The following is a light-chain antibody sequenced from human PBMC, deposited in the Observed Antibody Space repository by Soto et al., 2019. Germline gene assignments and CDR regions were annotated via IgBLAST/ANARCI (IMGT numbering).Light chain of an antibody. V-gene: IGKV1-39*01. CDR1: QPIGTS. CDR3: LQGYNTFWT. Sequence: DIQMTQSPSSLSASVGDSVTVTCRASQPIGTSLHWYQQRAGKAPKVLISSASRLQSGVSSRFSGSGSGTHFTLTISSLRPEDSARYYCLQGYNTFWTFGQGTKVEIK. J-gene: IGKJ1*01. CDR2: SAS.